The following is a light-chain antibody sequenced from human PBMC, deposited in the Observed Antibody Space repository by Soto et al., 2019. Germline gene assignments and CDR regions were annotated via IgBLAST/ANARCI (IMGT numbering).Light chain of an antibody. CDR3: CSYAGSSTFYVV. CDR2: EGS. CDR1: SSDVGSYNL. J-gene: IGLJ2*01. Sequence: QSALTQPASVSGSPGQSITISCTGTSSDVGSYNLVSWYQQHPGKAPKLMIYEGSKRPSGVSNRFSGSKSGNTASLTISGLQADDDADYYCCSYAGSSTFYVVFGGGTKVTVL. V-gene: IGLV2-23*03.